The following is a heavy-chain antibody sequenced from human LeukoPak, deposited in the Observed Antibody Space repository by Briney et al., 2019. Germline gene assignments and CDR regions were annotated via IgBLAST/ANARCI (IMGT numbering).Heavy chain of an antibody. Sequence: GGSLRLSCAASGFTSSRHSMNWVRQAPGKGLEWVSYISSSGNTIYYADSVKGRFTISRDNAKNSLYLQMNSLGAEDTAVYYCVRSSDYYGSGAYYFDYWGQGTLVTVSS. V-gene: IGHV3-48*04. CDR2: ISSSGNTI. CDR3: VRSSDYYGSGAYYFDY. CDR1: GFTSSRHS. D-gene: IGHD3-10*01. J-gene: IGHJ4*02.